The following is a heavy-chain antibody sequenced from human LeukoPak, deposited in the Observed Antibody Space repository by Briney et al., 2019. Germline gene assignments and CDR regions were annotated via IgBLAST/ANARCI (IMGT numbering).Heavy chain of an antibody. D-gene: IGHD2-2*01. CDR3: AKSGCSSTSCYGLFFGWFDP. CDR2: ISSSSSTI. V-gene: IGHV3-48*01. CDR1: GFTFSSHS. Sequence: TGGSLRLSCAASGFTFSSHSMNWVRQAPGKGLEWVSYISSSSSTIYYADSVKGRFTISKDNSKNTLYLQMNSLRAEDTAVYYCAKSGCSSTSCYGLFFGWFDPWGQGTLVTVSS. J-gene: IGHJ5*02.